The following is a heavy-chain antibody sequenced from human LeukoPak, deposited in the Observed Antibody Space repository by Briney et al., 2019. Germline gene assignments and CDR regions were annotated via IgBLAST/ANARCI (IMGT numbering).Heavy chain of an antibody. CDR3: AREGSGSYDY. J-gene: IGHJ4*02. Sequence: ASVKVSCKASGYTFTSYDINWVRQATGQGLEWMGWINPNSGGTNYAQKFQGWVTMTRDTSISTAYMELSRLRSDDTAVYYCAREGSGSYDYWGQGTLVTVSS. D-gene: IGHD1-26*01. CDR2: INPNSGGT. V-gene: IGHV1-2*04. CDR1: GYTFTSYD.